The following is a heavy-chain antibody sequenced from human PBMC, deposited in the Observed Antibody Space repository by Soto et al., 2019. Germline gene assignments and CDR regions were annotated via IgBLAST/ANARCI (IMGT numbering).Heavy chain of an antibody. J-gene: IGHJ4*02. D-gene: IGHD3-3*01. Sequence: ASVKVSCKTSGYTFTKYDISWVRQAPGQGLEWLGLISPNSGRPSYAQKFEGRVTMTTDTSTTTAYLELRSLRSDDTAVYYCVRQYYDFWTDYPDFDYWGQGTLVTVSS. CDR3: VRQYYDFWTDYPDFDY. CDR1: GYTFTKYD. V-gene: IGHV1-18*04. CDR2: ISPNSGRP.